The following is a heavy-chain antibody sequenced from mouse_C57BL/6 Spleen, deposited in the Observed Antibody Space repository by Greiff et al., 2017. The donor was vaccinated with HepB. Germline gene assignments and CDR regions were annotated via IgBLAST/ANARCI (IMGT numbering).Heavy chain of an antibody. J-gene: IGHJ3*01. CDR2: IYPSDSET. D-gene: IGHD2-4*01. CDR3: AREGYDYDGFAY. V-gene: IGHV1-61*01. CDR1: GYTFTSYW. Sequence: QVQLQQPGAELVRPGSSVKLSCKASGYTFTSYWMDWVKQRPGQGLEWIGNIYPSDSETHYNQKFKDKATLTVDKSSSTAYMQLSSLTSEDSAVYYCAREGYDYDGFAYWGQGTLVTVSA.